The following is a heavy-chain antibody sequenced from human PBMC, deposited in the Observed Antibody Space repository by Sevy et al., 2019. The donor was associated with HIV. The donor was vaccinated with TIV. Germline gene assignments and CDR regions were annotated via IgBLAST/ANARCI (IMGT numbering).Heavy chain of an antibody. V-gene: IGHV3-11*01. Sequence: GGSLRLSCAASGFRFSDYYMTWIRQAPGKGLGWVSYISSSGTTIYYADSVKGRFTISRDDAKNTLYLQMNSLRAEDTAVYYCARGGEGSFDSWGQGTLVTVSS. CDR1: GFRFSDYY. CDR3: ARGGEGSFDS. J-gene: IGHJ4*02. D-gene: IGHD3-16*01. CDR2: ISSSGTTI.